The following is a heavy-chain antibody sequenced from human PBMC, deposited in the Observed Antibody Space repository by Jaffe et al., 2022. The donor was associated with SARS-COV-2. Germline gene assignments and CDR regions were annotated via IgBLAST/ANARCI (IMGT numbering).Heavy chain of an antibody. D-gene: IGHD4-17*01. CDR2: ISSEGSVT. J-gene: IGHJ3*02. V-gene: IGHV3-74*01. CDR3: ARAKGDYSPGAFDI. Sequence: EVQLVESGGALVQPGRSLRLSCAASGFSFSSYWIHWVRQAPGKGLVWVSRISSEGSVTNYADSVKGRFTISRDNAKQTLYLQMNSLRAEDTAVYYCARAKGDYSPGAFDIWGQGTMVTVSS. CDR1: GFSFSSYW.